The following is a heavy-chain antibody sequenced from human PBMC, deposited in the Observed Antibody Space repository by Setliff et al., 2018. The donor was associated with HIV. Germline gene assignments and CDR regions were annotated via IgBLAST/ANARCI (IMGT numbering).Heavy chain of an antibody. Sequence: ASVKVSCKASGYTFTKYAMHWVRQAPGQRLEWMGWINTGNGNTKYSQKFQGRVTITRDTSASTVYMELSSLRSEDTAVYYCAREREEQWLAVYYYYMDVWGKGTTVTVSS. CDR2: INTGNGNT. CDR3: AREREEQWLAVYYYYMDV. CDR1: GYTFTKYA. J-gene: IGHJ6*03. V-gene: IGHV1-3*04. D-gene: IGHD6-19*01.